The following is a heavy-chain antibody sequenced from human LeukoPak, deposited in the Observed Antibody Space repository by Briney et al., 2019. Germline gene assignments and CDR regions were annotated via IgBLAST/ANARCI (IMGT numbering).Heavy chain of an antibody. CDR2: TYYRSKWYN. D-gene: IGHD3-22*01. Sequence: SQTLSLTCAISGDSVSSNSAAWNWIRQSPSRGLEWLGRTYYRSKWYNDYAVSVKSRITINPDTSKNQFSLQLNSVTPEDTAVYYCARSHDSSGYYYPVLDYWGQGTLVTVSS. CDR3: ARSHDSSGYYYPVLDY. J-gene: IGHJ4*02. CDR1: GDSVSSNSAA. V-gene: IGHV6-1*01.